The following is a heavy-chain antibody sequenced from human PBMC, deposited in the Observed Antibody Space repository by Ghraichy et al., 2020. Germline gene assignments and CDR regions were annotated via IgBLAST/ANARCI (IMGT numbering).Heavy chain of an antibody. J-gene: IGHJ3*02. CDR1: GGSFSGYY. CDR2: INHSGST. D-gene: IGHD6-13*01. Sequence: SETLSLTCAVYGGSFSGYYWSWIRQPPGKGLEWIGEINHSGSTNYNPSLKSRVTISVDTSKNQFSLKLSSVTAADTAVYYCARLPILYSPKLGIAAADDAFDIWGQGTMVTVSS. CDR3: ARLPILYSPKLGIAAADDAFDI. V-gene: IGHV4-34*01.